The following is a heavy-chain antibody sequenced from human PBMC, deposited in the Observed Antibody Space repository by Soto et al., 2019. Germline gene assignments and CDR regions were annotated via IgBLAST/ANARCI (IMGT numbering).Heavy chain of an antibody. CDR3: ARPGSSSSDY. CDR1: GYSFTTYW. D-gene: IGHD6-6*01. Sequence: ESLKISCKGSGYSFTTYWIGWVRQMTGKGLEWMGIINPRDSDTRYSPSFQGQVTISADKSINTAYLQWSSLKASDSAMYYCARPGSSSSDYWGQGTLVTVSS. J-gene: IGHJ4*02. CDR2: INPRDSDT. V-gene: IGHV5-51*01.